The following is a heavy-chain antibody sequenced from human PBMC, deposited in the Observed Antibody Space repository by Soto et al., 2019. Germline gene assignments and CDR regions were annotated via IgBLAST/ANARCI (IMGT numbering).Heavy chain of an antibody. CDR2: INPAGTIT. CDR1: GFPFSHYW. J-gene: IGHJ5*02. D-gene: IGHD3-16*01. CDR3: TSDTFRLRDT. V-gene: IGHV3-74*01. Sequence: MQMVESGGGSVQPGGSLRLSCAASGFPFSHYWMHWVRQTPGKGLVWVSRINPAGTITNYADSVEGRFTISRDNADSALFLQMNSLSAEDTAIYYCTSDTFRLRDTWGQGTLVTVSS.